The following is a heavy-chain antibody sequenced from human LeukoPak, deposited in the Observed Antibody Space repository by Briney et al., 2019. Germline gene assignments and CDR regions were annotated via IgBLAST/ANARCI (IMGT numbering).Heavy chain of an antibody. CDR1: CGPLNSGGYY. J-gene: IGHJ4*02. CDR2: IYYSGST. CDR3: ARAAAGRKTFDY. D-gene: IGHD6-13*01. Sequence: SETLSPTFTVSCGPLNSGGYYWSWDRPPPGKGLEWIGYIYYSGSTYYNPSLKSRVTISVDTSKNQFSLKLSSVTAADTAVYYCARAAAGRKTFDYWGQGTLVTVSS. V-gene: IGHV4-31*03.